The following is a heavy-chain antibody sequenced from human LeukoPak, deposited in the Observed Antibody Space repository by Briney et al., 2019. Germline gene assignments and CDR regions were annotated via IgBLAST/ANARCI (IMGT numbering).Heavy chain of an antibody. J-gene: IGHJ4*02. CDR1: GYTFTNYG. Sequence: SVKVSCKASGYTFTNYGISWVRQAPGQGLEWMGGIIPIFGTANYAQKFQGRVTITADESTSTAYMELSSLRSEDTAVYYCARESVAAPRAYFDYWGQGTLVTVSS. V-gene: IGHV1-69*13. CDR3: ARESVAAPRAYFDY. D-gene: IGHD6-19*01. CDR2: IIPIFGTA.